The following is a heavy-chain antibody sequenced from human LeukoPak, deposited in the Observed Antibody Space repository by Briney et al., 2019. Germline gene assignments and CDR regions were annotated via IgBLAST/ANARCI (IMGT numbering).Heavy chain of an antibody. Sequence: PGGSLRLSCAASGFTFSSYEMNWVRQAPGKGLEWVSYISSSGSTIYYADSVKGRFTVSRDNSKNTLYLQINRLRAEDTAVYYCAKAGSIRFDYWGQGTLVTVSS. CDR2: ISSSGSTI. CDR3: AKAGSIRFDY. D-gene: IGHD1-26*01. J-gene: IGHJ4*02. CDR1: GFTFSSYE. V-gene: IGHV3-48*03.